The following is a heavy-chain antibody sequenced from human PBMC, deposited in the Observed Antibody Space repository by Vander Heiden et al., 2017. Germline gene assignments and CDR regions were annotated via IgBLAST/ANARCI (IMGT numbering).Heavy chain of an antibody. V-gene: IGHV2-26*01. CDR2: IFSNDKK. Sequence: QVTLKESGPVLVKPTETLTLTCTVSGFSLSAARMGVSWIRQPPGKALEWLAHIFSNDKKAYSSSLQTRLTISKGTSQSQVVLTMTNMDPVDTGTYYCARSGTPEQQLIRPFDYWGQGTLVTVSS. J-gene: IGHJ4*02. CDR3: ARSGTPEQQLIRPFDY. D-gene: IGHD6-13*01. CDR1: GFSLSAARMG.